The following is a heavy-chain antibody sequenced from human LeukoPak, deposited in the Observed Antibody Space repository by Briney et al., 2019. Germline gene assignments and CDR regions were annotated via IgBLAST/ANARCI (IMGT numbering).Heavy chain of an antibody. J-gene: IGHJ4*02. CDR1: GFPFRSYA. CDR2: ITDDEDT. Sequence: GGSLRLSCVASGFPFRSYAMTWVRQTPGKGLESVSVITDDEDTYYADSVKGRFTISRDNSQNTVFLQMDSLRVEDTAVYYCAKVDYWSPENYFDSWGQGTLVTVSS. CDR3: AKVDYWSPENYFDS. D-gene: IGHD1-1*01. V-gene: IGHV3-23*01.